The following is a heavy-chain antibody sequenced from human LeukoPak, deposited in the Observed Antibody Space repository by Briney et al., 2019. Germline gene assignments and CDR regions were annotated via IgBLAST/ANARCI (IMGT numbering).Heavy chain of an antibody. J-gene: IGHJ4*02. CDR3: TRDANIMITFGGVIANDY. CDR2: IRNKANGGTT. CDR1: GFTFGDYA. D-gene: IGHD3-16*02. V-gene: IGHV3-49*04. Sequence: GRSLRLSCTASGFTFGDYAMSWVRQAPGKGLEWVGFIRNKANGGTTEYAASVKGRFTISRDDYKRIAYLQMNRLKTEDTDVYYCTRDANIMITFGGVIANDYWGQGTLVTVSS.